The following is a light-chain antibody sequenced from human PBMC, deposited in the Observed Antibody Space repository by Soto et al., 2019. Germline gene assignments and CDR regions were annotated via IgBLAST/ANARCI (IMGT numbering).Light chain of an antibody. V-gene: IGLV1-51*01. CDR3: GTWDSSLSAVV. CDR1: SSNIGNNY. J-gene: IGLJ2*01. Sequence: HSVLTQPPSVSAAPGQKVTISCSGSSSNIGNNYASWYQQLPGTAPKLLIYDNNKRPSGIPDRFSGSKSGTSATLGITGLQTGDEADYYCGTWDSSLSAVVFGGGTKLTVL. CDR2: DNN.